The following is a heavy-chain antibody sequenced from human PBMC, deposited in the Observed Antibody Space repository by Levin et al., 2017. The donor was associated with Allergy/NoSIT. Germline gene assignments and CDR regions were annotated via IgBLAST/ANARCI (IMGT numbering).Heavy chain of an antibody. CDR2: ISSSSSYT. Sequence: GESLKISCAASGFTFSDYYMSWIRQAPGKGLEWVSYISSSSSYTNYADSVKGRFTISRDNAKNSLYLQMNSLRAEDTAVYYCARIYTGSRAWDYWGQGTLVTVSS. J-gene: IGHJ4*02. CDR1: GFTFSDYY. V-gene: IGHV3-11*03. D-gene: IGHD2-2*02. CDR3: ARIYTGSRAWDY.